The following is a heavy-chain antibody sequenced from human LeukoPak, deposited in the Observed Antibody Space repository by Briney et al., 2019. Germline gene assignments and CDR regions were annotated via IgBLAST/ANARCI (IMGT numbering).Heavy chain of an antibody. Sequence: GASVKVSCKASGGTFSSYAISWARQAPGQGLEWMGGIIPLFGTANYAQKFQGRVTITADESTSTAYMEVSSLRSEDTAVYFCARGRQYYYGSGSYKAPFDYWGQGTLVTVSS. J-gene: IGHJ4*02. CDR2: IIPLFGTA. D-gene: IGHD3-10*01. CDR3: ARGRQYYYGSGSYKAPFDY. V-gene: IGHV1-69*13. CDR1: GGTFSSYA.